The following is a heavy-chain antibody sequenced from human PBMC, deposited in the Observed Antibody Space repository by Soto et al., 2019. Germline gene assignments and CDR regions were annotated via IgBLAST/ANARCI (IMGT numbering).Heavy chain of an antibody. CDR1: GYAINSGYY. CDR3: ARTVVVVVSNVPDYCDY. J-gene: IGHJ4*02. CDR2: MYHGGFS. D-gene: IGHD2-15*01. Sequence: SETLSLTCGVSGYAINSGYYWGWIRQSPGKGLEWVGNMYHGGFSYYNPSLKGRVTISVDTWKNRFSLTLSSVTAADTAVYYCARTVVVVVSNVPDYCDYWGQGMLVTVSS. V-gene: IGHV4-38-2*01.